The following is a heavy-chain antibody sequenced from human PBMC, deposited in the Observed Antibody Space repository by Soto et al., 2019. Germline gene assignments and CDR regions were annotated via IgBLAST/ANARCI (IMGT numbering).Heavy chain of an antibody. V-gene: IGHV3-23*01. CDR3: ARRTVGWYFEL. CDR1: GFTFSIYA. CDR2: ISGSGGST. D-gene: IGHD4-17*01. Sequence: EVQLLESGGGLVQPGGSLRLSCAASGFTFSIYAMNWVRQAPGKGLEWVSVISGSGGSTYYADSVKGRFTISRDNSKNTLYSQRNSLRAEDTAVYYCARRTVGWYFELWGRGTLVTVSS. J-gene: IGHJ2*01.